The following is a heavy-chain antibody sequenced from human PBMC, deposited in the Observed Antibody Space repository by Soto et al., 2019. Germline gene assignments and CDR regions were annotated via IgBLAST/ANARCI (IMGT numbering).Heavy chain of an antibody. J-gene: IGHJ6*02. D-gene: IGHD2-15*01. CDR2: IDPSDSYT. V-gene: IGHV5-10-1*01. CDR1: GYSFTTYW. Sequence: PGESLKISCQGSGYSFTTYWISWVRQMPGKGLEWMGRIDPSDSYTNFSPSFEGHVSISVDKSISTVYLQWSSLKASGTAMYYCVTYCSGGSCYLDYYYGMDVWGQGTMVTVSS. CDR3: VTYCSGGSCYLDYYYGMDV.